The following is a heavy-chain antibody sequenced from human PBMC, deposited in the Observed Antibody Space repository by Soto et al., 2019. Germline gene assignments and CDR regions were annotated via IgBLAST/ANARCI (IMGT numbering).Heavy chain of an antibody. D-gene: IGHD5-18*01. J-gene: IGHJ3*02. Sequence: GASVKVSCKASGGTFSSYAISWVRQAPGQGLEWMGGIIPIFGTANYAQKFQGRVTITADKSTSTAYMELSSLRSEDTAVYYCARGDTAMVKNAFDIWGQGTMVTVSS. CDR2: IIPIFGTA. CDR3: ARGDTAMVKNAFDI. CDR1: GGTFSSYA. V-gene: IGHV1-69*06.